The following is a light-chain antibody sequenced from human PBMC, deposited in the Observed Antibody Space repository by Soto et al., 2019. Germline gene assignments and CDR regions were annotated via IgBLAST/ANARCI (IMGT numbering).Light chain of an antibody. Sequence: EIVMTQSPATLSVSPGERATLSCRASQSVSSNLAWYQQKPGQTPKLLIYVASTRATGIPARFSGSGSGAEYTLTISSLPSEDFAVYYCQQYNVWPLTFGGGTKVEFK. CDR1: QSVSSN. CDR3: QQYNVWPLT. CDR2: VAS. J-gene: IGKJ4*01. V-gene: IGKV3-15*01.